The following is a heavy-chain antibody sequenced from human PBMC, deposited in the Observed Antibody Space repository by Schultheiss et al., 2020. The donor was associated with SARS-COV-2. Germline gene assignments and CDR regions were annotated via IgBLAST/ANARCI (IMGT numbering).Heavy chain of an antibody. CDR3: ARSPGTDY. Sequence: GGSLRLSCSASGFTFSSYAMHWVRQAPGKGLEWVSVIRDGETTFYADSVRGRFTISRDNAKSTLYLQMNSLTTEDTAVYYCARSPGTDYWGQGTLVTVSS. J-gene: IGHJ4*02. D-gene: IGHD1-1*01. V-gene: IGHV3-NL1*01. CDR1: GFTFSSYA. CDR2: IRDGETT.